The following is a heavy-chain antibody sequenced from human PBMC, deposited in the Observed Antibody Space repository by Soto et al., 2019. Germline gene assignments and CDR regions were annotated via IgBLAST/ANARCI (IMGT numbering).Heavy chain of an antibody. CDR2: IYHSGST. Sequence: QVQLQESGPGLVKPSETLSLTCTVSGGSISSYYWSWIRQPPGKGLEWIGSIYHSGSTNYSPSLKSRLTISVDTSKNPFSLQLSSVTAADTAVYYCARSYGDYVFDYWGQGTLVTVSS. CDR1: GGSISSYY. V-gene: IGHV4-59*01. D-gene: IGHD4-17*01. CDR3: ARSYGDYVFDY. J-gene: IGHJ4*02.